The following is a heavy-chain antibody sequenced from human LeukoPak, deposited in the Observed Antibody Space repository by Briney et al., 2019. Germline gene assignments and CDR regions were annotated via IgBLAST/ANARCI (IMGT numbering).Heavy chain of an antibody. CDR2: TYYRSKWYN. Sequence: SQTLSLTCAISGDSVSSNSAAWTWIRQSPSRGLEWLGRTYYRSKWYNDYAVSVRSRITINPDTSKNQFSLQLTSVTPEDTAVYYCARGIRDFDFWGQGTLVTVSS. J-gene: IGHJ4*02. CDR1: GDSVSSNSAA. CDR3: ARGIRDFDF. V-gene: IGHV6-1*01. D-gene: IGHD2/OR15-2a*01.